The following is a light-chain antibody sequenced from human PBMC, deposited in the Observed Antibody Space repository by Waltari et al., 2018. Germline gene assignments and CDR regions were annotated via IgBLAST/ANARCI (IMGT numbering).Light chain of an antibody. CDR2: YYSDSDK. CDR3: MIWPSNAVV. J-gene: IGLJ2*01. Sequence: QPVLTQPPSSSASPGESARLTCPLPSDFNVGSYIISWYQQTPGSPPRYLLYYYSDSDKGQGSGVPSRFSGSKDASANTGILLISGLQSEDEADYYCMIWPSNAVVFGGGTKLTVL. CDR1: SDFNVGSYI. V-gene: IGLV5-37*01.